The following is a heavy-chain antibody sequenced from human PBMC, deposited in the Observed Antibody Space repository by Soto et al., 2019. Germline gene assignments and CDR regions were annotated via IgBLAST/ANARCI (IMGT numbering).Heavy chain of an antibody. CDR3: VPCACGHFDY. V-gene: IGHV3-23*01. Sequence: EVQLLESGGGLVQPGGSLRLSCAASGFTFSSYAMNWVRQVPGKGLEWVSPISGSGGSTYYADSVKGRFTISRDNATKTVRMHMISLRDTDVALYYCVPCACGHFDYWGRGTPVTVSS. CDR2: ISGSGGST. D-gene: IGHD2-21*01. CDR1: GFTFSSYA. J-gene: IGHJ4*02.